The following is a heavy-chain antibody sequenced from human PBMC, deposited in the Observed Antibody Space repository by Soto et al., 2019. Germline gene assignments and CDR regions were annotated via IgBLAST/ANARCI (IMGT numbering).Heavy chain of an antibody. V-gene: IGHV4-59*08. D-gene: IGHD4-17*01. CDR2: IYYSGST. CDR3: ARRYGGHFDY. Sequence: ETLSLTCTVSGGSISSYYWSWIRQPPGKGLEWIGYIYYSGSTNYNPSLKSRVTISVDTSKNQFSLKLSSVTAADTAVYYCARRYGGHFDYWGQGTLVTVSS. CDR1: GGSISSYY. J-gene: IGHJ4*02.